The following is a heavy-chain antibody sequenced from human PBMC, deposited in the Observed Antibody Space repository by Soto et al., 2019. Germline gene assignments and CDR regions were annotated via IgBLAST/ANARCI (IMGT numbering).Heavy chain of an antibody. CDR1: GYTFTGYY. V-gene: IGHV1-2*02. D-gene: IGHD6-19*01. CDR3: AGLEDCGRYYFDY. Sequence: ASVKVSCKASGYTFTGYYMHWVRQAAGQGLEWMGWINPNSDDTNYAQKFQGRVTMTRDTSISTAYMELSRLRSDDTAVYYWAGLEDCGRYYFDYWGQGTLVTVSS. CDR2: INPNSDDT. J-gene: IGHJ4*02.